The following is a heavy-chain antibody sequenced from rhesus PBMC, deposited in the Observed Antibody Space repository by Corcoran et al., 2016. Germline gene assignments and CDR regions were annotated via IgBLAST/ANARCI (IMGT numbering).Heavy chain of an antibody. J-gene: IGHJ6*01. V-gene: IGHV4-173*01. CDR2: ISGRGGIT. CDR1: GGSISSNY. CDR3: AREVPLYYYDSGYYTGGYGLDS. D-gene: IGHD3-28*01. Sequence: QVQLQQWGEGLVKPSETLSLTCAVSGGSISSNYWSWIRQPPGKGLEWIGRISGRGGITDYNPPLKRRVTMSTDTSKNQFSLKLSSVTAADTAVYYCAREVPLYYYDSGYYTGGYGLDSWGQGVVVTVSS.